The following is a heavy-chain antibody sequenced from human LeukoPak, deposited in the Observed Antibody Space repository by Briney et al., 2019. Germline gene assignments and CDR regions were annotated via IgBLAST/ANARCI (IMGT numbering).Heavy chain of an antibody. J-gene: IGHJ4*02. CDR2: ISGSGGSA. CDR1: GFTFTNYG. D-gene: IGHD6-19*01. V-gene: IGHV3-23*01. CDR3: ARSSSWYNSGWYPDY. Sequence: GGPLRLSCAGSGFTFTNYGMSWVRQAPGKGLEWVSAISGSGGSAYYAESVKGRSTISRDTSKSTLYLQMNSLRAEDTAIYYCARSSSWYNSGWYPDYWGQGTLVTVSS.